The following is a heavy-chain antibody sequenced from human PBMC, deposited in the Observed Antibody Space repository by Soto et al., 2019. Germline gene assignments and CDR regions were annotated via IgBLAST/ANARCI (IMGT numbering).Heavy chain of an antibody. V-gene: IGHV2-5*02. D-gene: IGHD4-17*01. CDR1: GFSLNTSGVG. J-gene: IGHJ4*02. CDR2: IYWDDDK. Sequence: QITLKESGPTLVKPTQTLTLTCTFSGFSLNTSGVGVGWIRQPPGKALEWLALIYWDDDKRYSPSLKSRLTITKDTSNSPLVITMTNMDPVDTGTYYSAHRPYGDYPFHYGCQGTLVTVSS. CDR3: AHRPYGDYPFHY.